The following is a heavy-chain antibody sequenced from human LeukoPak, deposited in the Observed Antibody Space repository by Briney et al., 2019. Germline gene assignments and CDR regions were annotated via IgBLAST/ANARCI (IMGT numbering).Heavy chain of an antibody. Sequence: SSETLSLTCTVSGGSISSSSYYWGWIRQPPGKGLEWVSLIYSGGSAYYADSVKGRFTISRDNSKNTLYLQMNSLRAEDTAVYYCARGPSGYHNTGGQGTLVTVSS. CDR2: IYSGGSA. CDR3: ARGPSGYHNT. CDR1: GGSISSSSYY. V-gene: IGHV3-66*01. J-gene: IGHJ4*02. D-gene: IGHD5-12*01.